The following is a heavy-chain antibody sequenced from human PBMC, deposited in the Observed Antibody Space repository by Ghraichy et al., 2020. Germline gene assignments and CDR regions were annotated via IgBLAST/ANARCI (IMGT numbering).Heavy chain of an antibody. J-gene: IGHJ4*02. CDR3: ARDPLGWWEPTKTYDY. CDR2: INPNSGGT. CDR1: GYTFTGYY. V-gene: IGHV1-2*02. D-gene: IGHD1-26*01. Sequence: ASVKVSCKASGYTFTGYYMHWVRQAPGQGLEWMGWINPNSGGTNYAQKFQGRVTMTRDTSISTAYMELSRLRSDDTAVYYCARDPLGWWEPTKTYDYWGQGTLVTVSS.